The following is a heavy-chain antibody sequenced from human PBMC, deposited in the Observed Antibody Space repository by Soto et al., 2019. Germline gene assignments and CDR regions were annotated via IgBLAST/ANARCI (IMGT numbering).Heavy chain of an antibody. CDR1: GFTFSSYA. D-gene: IGHD6-19*01. CDR2: ISGSGDST. V-gene: IGHV3-23*01. CDR3: AKGVPGIAVAGTGYLQQ. Sequence: EVQLLESGGGLVQPGGSLRLSCAASGFTFSSYAMSWVRQAPGKGLEWVSGISGSGDSTYYADSVKGRFTISRDNSKNTLYLQMNSLGAEDTGVYYCAKGVPGIAVAGTGYLQQWGQGTLVTVSS. J-gene: IGHJ1*01.